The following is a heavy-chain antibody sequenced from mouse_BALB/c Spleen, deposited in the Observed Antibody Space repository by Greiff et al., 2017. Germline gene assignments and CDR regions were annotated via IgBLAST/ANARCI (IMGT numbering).Heavy chain of an antibody. CDR2: ISSGGSYT. D-gene: IGHD2-10*02. Sequence: EVQVVESGGDLVKPGGSLKLSCAASGFTFSSYGMSWVRQTPDKRLEWVATISSGGSYTYYPDSVKGRFTISRDNAKNTLYLQMSSLKSEDTAMYYCARALYGRIPFAYWGQGTLVTVSA. J-gene: IGHJ3*01. CDR3: ARALYGRIPFAY. V-gene: IGHV5-6*01. CDR1: GFTFSSYG.